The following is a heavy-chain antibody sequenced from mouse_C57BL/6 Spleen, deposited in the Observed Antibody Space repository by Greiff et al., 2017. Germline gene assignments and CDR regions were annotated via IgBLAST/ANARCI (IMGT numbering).Heavy chain of an antibody. J-gene: IGHJ2*01. CDR3: EDHGTYFDD. V-gene: IGHV1-31*01. D-gene: IGHD2-1*01. CDR1: GYSFTGYY. CDR2: IYPYNGVS. Sequence: VQLQQSGPELVKPGASVKLSCTASGYSFTGYYMHWVKQSPGNILDWIGYIYPYNGVSSYNQKFKGKATLTVDKSSSTAYMELRSLTSEDSAVYYGEDHGTYFDDWGKGTTLTVAS.